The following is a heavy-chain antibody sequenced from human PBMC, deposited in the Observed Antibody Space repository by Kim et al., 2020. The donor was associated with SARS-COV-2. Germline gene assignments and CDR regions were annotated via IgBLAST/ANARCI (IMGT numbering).Heavy chain of an antibody. CDR3: ARGYSLRFLEWLRQGETNDAFDI. CDR1: GYTFTSSY. D-gene: IGHD3-3*01. J-gene: IGHJ3*02. V-gene: IGHV1-46*01. CDR2: INPSGGST. Sequence: ASVKVSCKASGYTFTSSYMHWVRQAPGQGLEWMGIINPSGGSTSYAQKFQGRVTMTRDTFTSTVYMELSSLSSEDTAVYYCARGYSLRFLEWLRQGETNDAFDIWGQGTMVTVSS.